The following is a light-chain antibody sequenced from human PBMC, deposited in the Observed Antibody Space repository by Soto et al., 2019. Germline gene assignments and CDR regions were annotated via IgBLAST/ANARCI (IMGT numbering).Light chain of an antibody. V-gene: IGKV3-20*01. CDR2: DVS. Sequence: EIVLSHSPGTLSLSPGERATLSCRASQSVSNSHLAWHQQKPGQAPRLLIFDVSSRAAGIPDRFSGSGSGTDFTLTISRLEPEDYAVYYCQQYDKSPLTFGGGTKVDIK. CDR3: QQYDKSPLT. J-gene: IGKJ4*01. CDR1: QSVSNSH.